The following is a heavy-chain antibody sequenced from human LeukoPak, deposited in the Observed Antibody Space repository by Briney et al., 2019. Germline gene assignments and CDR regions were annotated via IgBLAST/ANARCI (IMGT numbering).Heavy chain of an antibody. Sequence: AGGSLRLSCAASGFTFSSYAMTWVRQAPGKGLEWVSAISGSGGGTYYADSVKGRFTISRDNSKNTLYLQMNSLRAEDTAVYYCAKGAYVDTVMLNWGQGTLVTVSS. CDR1: GFTFSSYA. CDR3: AKGAYVDTVMLN. J-gene: IGHJ4*02. CDR2: ISGSGGGT. V-gene: IGHV3-23*01. D-gene: IGHD5-18*01.